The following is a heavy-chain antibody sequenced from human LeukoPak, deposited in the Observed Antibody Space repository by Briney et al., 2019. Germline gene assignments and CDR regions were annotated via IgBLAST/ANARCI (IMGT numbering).Heavy chain of an antibody. V-gene: IGHV3-23*01. CDR1: GFTFSSYG. CDR2: ISGSGGST. Sequence: GGALRLSCAASGFTFSSYGMSWVRQAPGKGLEWVSAISGSGGSTYYADSVKGRFTISRDNSKNTLYLQMNSLRAEDTAVYYCAKSLGGWYPLDYWGQGTLVTVSS. J-gene: IGHJ4*02. D-gene: IGHD6-19*01. CDR3: AKSLGGWYPLDY.